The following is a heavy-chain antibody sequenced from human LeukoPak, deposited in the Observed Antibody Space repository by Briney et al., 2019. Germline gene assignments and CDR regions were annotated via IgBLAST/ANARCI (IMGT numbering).Heavy chain of an antibody. D-gene: IGHD3-10*01. V-gene: IGHV4-39*07. CDR3: ARMVRGVRYFDH. Sequence: PSETLSLTCTVSGGSFSSNSYYWGWIRQPPGKRLEWIGSVYYSGDTYYNPSLKSRVTISVDTSKKQFSLNLRSVTAADTAVYYCARMVRGVRYFDHWGQGNLVTVSS. J-gene: IGHJ4*01. CDR2: VYYSGDT. CDR1: GGSFSSNSYY.